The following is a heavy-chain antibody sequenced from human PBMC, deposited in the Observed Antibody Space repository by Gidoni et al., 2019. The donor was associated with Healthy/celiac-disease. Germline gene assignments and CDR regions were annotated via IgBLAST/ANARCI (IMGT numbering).Heavy chain of an antibody. CDR2: IYYSGST. V-gene: IGHV4-39*07. Sequence: QLQLQESGPGLVKPSETLSLTCTVSGGSISSSSYYWGWIRQPPGKGLEWIGSIYYSGSTYYNPSLKSRVTISVDTSKNQFSLKLSSVTAADTAVYYCARDLGLEWLLSFFDYWGQGTLVTVSS. CDR1: GGSISSSSYY. J-gene: IGHJ4*02. D-gene: IGHD3-3*01. CDR3: ARDLGLEWLLSFFDY.